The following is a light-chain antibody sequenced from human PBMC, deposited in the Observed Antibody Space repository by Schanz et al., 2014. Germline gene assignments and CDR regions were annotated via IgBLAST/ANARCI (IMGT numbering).Light chain of an antibody. CDR1: SSDVGTYNR. CDR3: AAWDDSLSGWV. CDR2: EVS. Sequence: QSALTQPPSVSGSPGQSVTISCTATSSDVGTYNRVSWYQQPPGTAPKLLIYEVSKRPSGVPDRFSGSKSGTSASLAISGLRSEDDADYYCAAWDDSLSGWVFGGGTKLTVL. V-gene: IGLV2-18*01. J-gene: IGLJ3*02.